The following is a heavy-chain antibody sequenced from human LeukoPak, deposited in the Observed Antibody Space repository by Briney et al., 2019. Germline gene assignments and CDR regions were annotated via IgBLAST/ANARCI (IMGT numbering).Heavy chain of an antibody. CDR3: AKDKGEGSSWPGTFDY. CDR1: GFTFSSYW. V-gene: IGHV3-9*01. CDR2: ISWNSGSI. J-gene: IGHJ4*02. D-gene: IGHD6-13*01. Sequence: GGSLRLSCAASGFTFSSYWMHWVRQAPGKGLEWVSGISWNSGSIGYADSVKGRFTISRDNAKNSLYLQMNSLRAADTALYYCAKDKGEGSSWPGTFDYWGQGTLVTVSS.